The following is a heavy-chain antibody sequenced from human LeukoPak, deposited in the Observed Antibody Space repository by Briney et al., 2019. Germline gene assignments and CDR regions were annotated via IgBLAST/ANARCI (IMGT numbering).Heavy chain of an antibody. J-gene: IGHJ4*02. V-gene: IGHV1-18*01. CDR1: GGTFSSYA. Sequence: GASVKVSCKASGGTFSSYAISWVRQAPGQGLEWMGWISAYNGNTNYAQKLQGRVTMTTDTSTSTAYMELRSLRSDDTAVYYCARALIFGVVIQIFDYWGQGTLVTVSS. CDR2: ISAYNGNT. CDR3: ARALIFGVVIQIFDY. D-gene: IGHD3-3*01.